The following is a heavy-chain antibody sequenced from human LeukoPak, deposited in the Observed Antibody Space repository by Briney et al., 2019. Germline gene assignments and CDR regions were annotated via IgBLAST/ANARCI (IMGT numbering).Heavy chain of an antibody. CDR2: INHSGST. CDR1: GGSFSGYY. CDR3: ARGGGRECSSTSCYN. J-gene: IGHJ4*02. V-gene: IGHV4-34*01. D-gene: IGHD2-2*02. Sequence: SETLSLTCAVYGGSFSGYYWSWLRQPPGKGLEWIGEINHSGSTNYNPSLKSRVTISVDTSKNQFSLKLSSVTAADTAVYYCARGGGRECSSTSCYNWGQGTLVTVSS.